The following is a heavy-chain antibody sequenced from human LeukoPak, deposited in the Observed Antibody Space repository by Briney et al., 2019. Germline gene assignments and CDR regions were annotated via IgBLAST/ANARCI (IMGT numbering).Heavy chain of an antibody. J-gene: IGHJ4*02. CDR2: INPNSGGT. Sequence: GASVKVSCKASGYTFTGYYMHWVRQAPGQGLEWMGWINPNSGGTNYAQKFQGRVTMTRDTSISTAYMELSRLRSDDTAVYYCARDPNLIAAAGTPLDYWGQGTLVTVSS. CDR3: ARDPNLIAAAGTPLDY. CDR1: GYTFTGYY. D-gene: IGHD6-13*01. V-gene: IGHV1-2*02.